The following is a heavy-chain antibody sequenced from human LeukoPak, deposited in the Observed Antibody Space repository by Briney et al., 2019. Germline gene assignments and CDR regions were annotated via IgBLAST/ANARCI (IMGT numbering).Heavy chain of an antibody. CDR1: GFTFSSYW. Sequence: GGSLRLSCAASGFTFSSYWMSWVRQAPGKGLEWVANIKQDGSEKYYVDSVKGRFTISRDNAKNSLYLQMNSLRAEDTAVYYCARDPRYRYCSSTSCPPDYWGQGTLVTVSS. CDR3: ARDPRYRYCSSTSCPPDY. V-gene: IGHV3-7*01. J-gene: IGHJ4*02. CDR2: IKQDGSEK. D-gene: IGHD2-2*01.